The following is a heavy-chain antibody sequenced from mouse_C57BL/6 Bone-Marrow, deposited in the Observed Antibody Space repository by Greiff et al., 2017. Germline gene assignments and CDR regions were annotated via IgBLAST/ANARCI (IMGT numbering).Heavy chain of an antibody. J-gene: IGHJ1*03. CDR2: ISDGGSYT. CDR1: GFTFSSYA. V-gene: IGHV5-4*01. D-gene: IGHD3-3*01. CDR3: ARDLGQDWYFDV. Sequence: EVHLVESGGGLVKPGGSLKLSCAASGFTFSSYAMSWVRQTPEKRLEWVATISDGGSYTYYPDNVKGRFTISRDNAKNNLYLQMSHLKSEDTAMYYCARDLGQDWYFDVWGTGTTVTVSS.